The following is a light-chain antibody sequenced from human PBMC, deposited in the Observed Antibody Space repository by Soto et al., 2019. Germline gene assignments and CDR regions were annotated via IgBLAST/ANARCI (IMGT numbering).Light chain of an antibody. Sequence: DSQMTQSPSSLSASVGDRVTITCRASQGISNYLAWYQQQPGKVPKLLIYVASTLQSGVPSRFSGSGSGTDFTLNIRSLQPEDVATYYCQKYNSALWTLGQGTKVEIK. CDR1: QGISNY. CDR2: VAS. J-gene: IGKJ1*01. CDR3: QKYNSALWT. V-gene: IGKV1-27*01.